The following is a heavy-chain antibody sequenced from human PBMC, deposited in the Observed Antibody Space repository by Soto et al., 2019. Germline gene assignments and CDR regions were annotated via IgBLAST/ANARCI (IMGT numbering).Heavy chain of an antibody. CDR1: GFTFRGDA. J-gene: IGHJ6*02. D-gene: IGHD3-10*02. Sequence: GGSLRLSCAASGFTFRGDAMNWVRQAPGKGLEWVSSISTTSTYIYYADSVKGRFTISRDNANNSLHLQMNSLRAEDTAVYYCVRDYVMDVWGQGTTVTVSS. V-gene: IGHV3-21*01. CDR3: VRDYVMDV. CDR2: ISTTSTYI.